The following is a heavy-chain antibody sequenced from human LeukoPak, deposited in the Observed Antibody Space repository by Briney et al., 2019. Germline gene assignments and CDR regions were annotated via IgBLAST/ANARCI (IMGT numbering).Heavy chain of an antibody. D-gene: IGHD5-18*01. CDR3: ARGQDTAMAYVRGSLDY. J-gene: IGHJ4*02. CDR2: INPSGART. Sequence: ASVKVSCKASGYTFTSYYMHWVRQTPGQGLEWVGIINPSGARTIYAQKFQGRVSMTRDTSMSTVYMELSSLRSEDTAVYYCARGQDTAMAYVRGSLDYWGQGTLVTVSS. V-gene: IGHV1-46*01. CDR1: GYTFTSYY.